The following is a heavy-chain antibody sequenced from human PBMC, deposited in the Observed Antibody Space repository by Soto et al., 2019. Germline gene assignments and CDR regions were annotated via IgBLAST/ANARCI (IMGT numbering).Heavy chain of an antibody. CDR3: AREEPRYSYGMDV. V-gene: IGHV1-69*13. D-gene: IGHD1-1*01. J-gene: IGHJ6*02. CDR2: IIPIFGTA. Sequence: GASVKVSCKASGGTFSSYAISWVRQAPGQGLEWMGGIIPIFGTANYAQKFQGRVTITADESTSTAYMELSSLRSEDTAVYYCAREEPRYSYGMDVWGQGTTVTVSS. CDR1: GGTFSSYA.